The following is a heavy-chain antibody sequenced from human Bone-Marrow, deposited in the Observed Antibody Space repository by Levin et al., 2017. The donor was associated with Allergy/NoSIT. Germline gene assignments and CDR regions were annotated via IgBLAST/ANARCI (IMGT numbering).Heavy chain of an antibody. CDR3: AKERFRLDY. V-gene: IGHV3-30*18. CDR1: GFIFSSDG. D-gene: IGHD3-16*01. Sequence: GGSLRLSCAASGFIFSSDGMHWVRQAPAKGLEWVALISNDGSNKFYADPVKGRFTISRDNTKNTLYLQMNNLRPNDTAVYYCAKERFRLDYWGQGTLVTVSS. J-gene: IGHJ4*02. CDR2: ISNDGSNK.